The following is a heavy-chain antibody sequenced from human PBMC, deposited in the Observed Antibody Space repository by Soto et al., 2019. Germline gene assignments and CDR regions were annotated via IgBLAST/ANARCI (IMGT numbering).Heavy chain of an antibody. D-gene: IGHD3-10*01. V-gene: IGHV3-23*01. J-gene: IGHJ4*02. CDR1: GFTFSNYD. Sequence: QPGGSLRLSCVASGFTFSNYDMSWVRQAPGKGLEWVSTVDSAGSTYYADSVTGRFTISRDNSRNTLSLQMNSLRAEDTAVYYCAKHRLARGIDYWGQGTPVTVSS. CDR3: AKHRLARGIDY. CDR2: VDSAGST.